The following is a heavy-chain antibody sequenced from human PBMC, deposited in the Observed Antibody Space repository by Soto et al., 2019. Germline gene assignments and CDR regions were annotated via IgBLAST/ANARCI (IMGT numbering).Heavy chain of an antibody. CDR2: ISSSSSTI. V-gene: IGHV3-48*01. CDR1: GFTFSSYS. D-gene: IGHD3-9*01. J-gene: IGHJ6*02. Sequence: GGSLRLSCAASGFTFSSYSMNWVRQAPGKGLEWVSYISSSSSTIYYADSVKGRFTISRDNAKNSLYLQMNSLRAEDTAVYYCARDHDVLRYFDWLSRGVNYYYGMDVWGQGTTVTVSS. CDR3: ARDHDVLRYFDWLSRGVNYYYGMDV.